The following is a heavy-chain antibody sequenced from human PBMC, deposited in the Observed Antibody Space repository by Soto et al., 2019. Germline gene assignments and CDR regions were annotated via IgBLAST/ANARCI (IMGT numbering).Heavy chain of an antibody. Sequence: QVQLVESGGGVVQPGRSLRLSCAASGFTFSNYAMHWVRQAPGRGLEWVAVISYDGSNNYYADSEKGRFTISRDNSKNTLYLQMNSLRAEDTAVYSCARDSIPAAGTNWADNRFDPWGQGTLVTVSS. D-gene: IGHD6-13*01. J-gene: IGHJ5*02. CDR3: ARDSIPAAGTNWADNRFDP. CDR1: GFTFSNYA. CDR2: ISYDGSNN. V-gene: IGHV3-30-3*01.